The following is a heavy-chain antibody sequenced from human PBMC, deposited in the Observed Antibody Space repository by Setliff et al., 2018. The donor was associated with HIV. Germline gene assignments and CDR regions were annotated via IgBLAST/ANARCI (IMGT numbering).Heavy chain of an antibody. J-gene: IGHJ6*03. CDR1: GYKFSSYW. D-gene: IGHD2-15*01. CDR2: IYPGDSDT. Sequence: GESLKISCKGSGYKFSSYWIGWVRQMPGKGLEWMGIIYPGDSDTRYNPSFQGQVTISADKSTNTAYLQWTGLKASDTAMYYCARLPNAATYQSYYMDVWGEGTTVTVSS. V-gene: IGHV5-51*01. CDR3: ARLPNAATYQSYYMDV.